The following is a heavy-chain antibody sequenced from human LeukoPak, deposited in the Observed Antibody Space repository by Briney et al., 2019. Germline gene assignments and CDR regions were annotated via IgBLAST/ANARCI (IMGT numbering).Heavy chain of an antibody. D-gene: IGHD6-13*01. CDR3: ARVGLAVAAAPLAFGP. CDR2: IGTSGSTI. J-gene: IGHJ5*02. V-gene: IGHV3-11*04. CDR1: GFTFSDYY. Sequence: GGSLRLSCAASGFTFSDYYMTWIRQAPGKGLEWVSCIGTSGSTIYYADSVKGRFTISRDNAKNSLYLHMNSLRAEDTAVYYCARVGLAVAAAPLAFGPRGHGTLVTVSS.